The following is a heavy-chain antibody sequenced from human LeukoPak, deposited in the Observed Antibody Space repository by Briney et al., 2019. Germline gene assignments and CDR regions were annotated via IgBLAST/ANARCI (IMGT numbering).Heavy chain of an antibody. J-gene: IGHJ6*02. CDR1: GFTFSSYS. CDR3: ARNETAAPPLYYYHGLDV. D-gene: IGHD1-1*01. Sequence: GGSLRLSCAASGFTFSSYSMNWVRQAPGKGLEWVSSISSSSSYIYYADSVKGRFTISRDNAKNSLYLQMNILRAEDTAVYYCARNETAAPPLYYYHGLDVWGQGTTVTVSS. CDR2: ISSSSSYI. V-gene: IGHV3-21*01.